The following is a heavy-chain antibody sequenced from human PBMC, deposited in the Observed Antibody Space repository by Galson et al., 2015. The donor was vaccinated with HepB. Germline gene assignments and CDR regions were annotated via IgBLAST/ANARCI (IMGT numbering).Heavy chain of an antibody. CDR2: IYPGDSDT. CDR1: GYSFTSYW. CDR3: ARQLRGYSYGSVGYYYYMDV. Sequence: QSGAEVKKPGESLKISCKGSGYSFTSYWIGWVRQMPGKGLEWMGIIYPGDSDTRYSPSFQGQVTISADKSISTAYLQWSSLKASDTAMYYCARQLRGYSYGSVGYYYYMDVWGKGTTVTVSS. V-gene: IGHV5-51*01. J-gene: IGHJ6*03. D-gene: IGHD5-18*01.